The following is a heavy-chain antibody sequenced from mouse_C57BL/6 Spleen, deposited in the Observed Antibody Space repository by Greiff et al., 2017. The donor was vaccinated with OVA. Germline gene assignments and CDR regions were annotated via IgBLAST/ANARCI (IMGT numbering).Heavy chain of an antibody. CDR2: ISYDGSN. V-gene: IGHV3-6*01. CDR1: GYSITSGYY. J-gene: IGHJ1*03. D-gene: IGHD1-1*01. CDR3: ARGSDYYGSSPYWYFDV. Sequence: EVQLKESGPGLVKPSQSLSLTCSVTGYSITSGYYWNWIRQFPGNKLEWMGYISYDGSNNYNPSLKNRISITRDTSKNQFFLKLNSVTTEDTATYYCARGSDYYGSSPYWYFDVWGTGTTVTVSS.